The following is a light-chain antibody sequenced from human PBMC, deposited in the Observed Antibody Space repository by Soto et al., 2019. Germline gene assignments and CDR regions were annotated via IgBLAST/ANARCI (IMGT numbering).Light chain of an antibody. CDR1: SSDVGGYNY. CDR3: CSYAGSYTWV. J-gene: IGLJ3*02. V-gene: IGLV2-11*01. Sequence: QSALTQPRSVSGSPGQSVTISCTGTSSDVGGYNYVPWYQQHPGKAPKLMIYDVTKRSSGVPDRFSGAKSGNTASLTISGLQAEDEADYYCCSYAGSYTWVFGGGTKLTVL. CDR2: DVT.